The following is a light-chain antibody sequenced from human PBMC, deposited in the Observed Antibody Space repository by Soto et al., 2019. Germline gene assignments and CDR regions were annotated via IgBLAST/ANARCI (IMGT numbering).Light chain of an antibody. V-gene: IGKV1-8*01. J-gene: IGKJ1*01. CDR1: QGISSY. Sequence: AIRMTQSPSSLSASTGDRVTITCRASQGISSYLAWYQQKPGKAPKLLIYAASTLQSGVPSRFSGSGSGTDFTLTISCLQSEDFATYYCQQYYIYPPTFGQGTKVDIK. CDR3: QQYYIYPPT. CDR2: AAS.